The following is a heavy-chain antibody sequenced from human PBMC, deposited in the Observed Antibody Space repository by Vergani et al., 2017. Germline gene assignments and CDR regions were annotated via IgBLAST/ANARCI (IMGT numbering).Heavy chain of an antibody. CDR1: GVSITGGNY. CDR3: VRDFHSRGPFDV. CDR2: VFHLGTL. J-gene: IGHJ4*02. D-gene: IGHD3/OR15-3a*01. Sequence: QVQLQESGPGLLRPSETLSLTCRVSGVSITGGNYWGWVRQSPGSGLEGLGSVFHLGTLYYNPSLQSRVTISMDANNHFSLKLTSVTAADTAVYYCVRDFHSRGPFDVWGQGSLVTVAS. V-gene: IGHV4-38-2*02.